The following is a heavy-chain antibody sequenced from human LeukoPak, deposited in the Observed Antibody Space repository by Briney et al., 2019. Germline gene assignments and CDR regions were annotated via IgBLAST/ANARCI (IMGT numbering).Heavy chain of an antibody. CDR2: INSDGSST. J-gene: IGHJ4*02. CDR1: GFTFTNYA. V-gene: IGHV3-74*01. CDR3: ARLRATSRFDY. Sequence: GGSLRLSCAASGFTFTNYAMSWVRQAPGKGLVWVSRINSDGSSTSYADSVKGRSTISRDNAKNSLYLQMNSLRAEDTAVYYCARLRATSRFDYWGQGTLVTVSS. D-gene: IGHD1-26*01.